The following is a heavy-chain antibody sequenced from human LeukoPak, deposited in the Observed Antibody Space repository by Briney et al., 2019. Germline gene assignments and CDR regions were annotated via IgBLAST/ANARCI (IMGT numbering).Heavy chain of an antibody. D-gene: IGHD3-22*01. CDR2: IYTSGST. Sequence: SQTLSLTCTVSGGSISSGSYYWSWIRQPAGKGLEWIGRIYTSGSTNYNPSLKSRVIISVDTSKNQFSLKLSSVTAADTAVYYCAREGYYDSSGYTLFDYWGQGTLVTVSS. CDR3: AREGYYDSSGYTLFDY. J-gene: IGHJ4*02. V-gene: IGHV4-61*02. CDR1: GGSISSGSYY.